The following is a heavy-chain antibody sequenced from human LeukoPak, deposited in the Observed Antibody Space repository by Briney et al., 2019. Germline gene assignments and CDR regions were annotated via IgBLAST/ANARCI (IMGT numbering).Heavy chain of an antibody. CDR2: ISYDGSNK. CDR3: AARDYGGNSGI. CDR1: GFTFSTYA. V-gene: IGHV3-30*03. Sequence: PGGSLRLSCAASGFTFSTYAMHWVRQAPGKGLEWVAVISYDGSNKYYADSVKGRFTISRDNSKNTLYLRMNSLRAEDTAVHYCAARDYGGNSGIWGQGTMVTVSS. J-gene: IGHJ3*02. D-gene: IGHD4-23*01.